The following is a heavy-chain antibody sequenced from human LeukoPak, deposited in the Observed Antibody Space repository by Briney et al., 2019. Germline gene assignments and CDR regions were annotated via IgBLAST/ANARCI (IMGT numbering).Heavy chain of an antibody. CDR1: GGSFSGYY. D-gene: IGHD4-11*01. CDR2: INHSGST. J-gene: IGHJ5*02. V-gene: IGHV4-34*01. CDR3: ARRPSYRVPRRWFDP. Sequence: PSETLSLTCAVYGGSFSGYYWSWIRQPPGKGLEWIGEINHSGSTNYNPSLKSRVTISVDTSKNQFSLKLSSVTAADTAVYYCARRPSYRVPRRWFDPWGQGTPVTVSS.